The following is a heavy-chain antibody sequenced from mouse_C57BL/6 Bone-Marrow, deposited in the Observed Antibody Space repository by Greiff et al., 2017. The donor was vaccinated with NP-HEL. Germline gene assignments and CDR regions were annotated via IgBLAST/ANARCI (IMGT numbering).Heavy chain of an antibody. CDR2: ISNGGGST. CDR3: ARHDPTGNYYAMDY. V-gene: IGHV5-12*01. J-gene: IGHJ4*01. CDR1: GFTFSDYY. Sequence: EVQLVESGGGLVQPGGSLKLSCAASGFTFSDYYMYWVRQTPEKRLEWVAYISNGGGSTYYPDTVKGRFTISRANAKNTLYLQMSRLKSEDTAMYYCARHDPTGNYYAMDYWGQGTSVTVSS.